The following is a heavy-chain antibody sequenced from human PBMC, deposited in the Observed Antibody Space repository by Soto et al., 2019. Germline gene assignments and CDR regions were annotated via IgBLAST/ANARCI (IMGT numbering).Heavy chain of an antibody. CDR2: IHYSGST. Sequence: WTWIRQPPGKGLEWIGNIHYSGSTNYSPSLKGRVIISVDTSEYQSSLKLSSVTTADTAVYYCTVGGAGHPFDYWGQGTLVTVSS. V-gene: IGHV4-59*01. CDR3: TVGGAGHPFDY. J-gene: IGHJ4*02. D-gene: IGHD3-16*01.